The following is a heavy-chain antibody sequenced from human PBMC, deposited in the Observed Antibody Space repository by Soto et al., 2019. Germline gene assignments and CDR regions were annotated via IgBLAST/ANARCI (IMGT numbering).Heavy chain of an antibody. D-gene: IGHD1-1*01. Sequence: PKPSRHWVRQAPGKGLEWMGGFDAEEGETVYAQTFQGRVTMTEDISTDTAYMELRSLRSDDTAVYDCATLSLHDTVPFSVPWG. CDR3: ATLSLHDTVPFSVP. CDR1: PKPS. CDR2: FDAEEGET. V-gene: IGHV1-24*01. J-gene: IGHJ5*02.